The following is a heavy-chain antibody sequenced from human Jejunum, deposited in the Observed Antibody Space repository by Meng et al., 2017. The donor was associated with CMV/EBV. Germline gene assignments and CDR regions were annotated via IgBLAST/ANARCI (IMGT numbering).Heavy chain of an antibody. D-gene: IGHD3-10*01. V-gene: IGHV4-34*01. Sequence: PSKDMSTTWGLSGGCVSGYECGTIDQPPGKGLEGIGGKNNIGKTNCKPSLKSRVSISVDTSKKQFSLKLTSVTAADTAVYYCARYYIYWGQGTLVTVSS. J-gene: IGHJ4*02. CDR3: ARYYIY. CDR1: GGCVSGYE. CDR2: KNNIGKT.